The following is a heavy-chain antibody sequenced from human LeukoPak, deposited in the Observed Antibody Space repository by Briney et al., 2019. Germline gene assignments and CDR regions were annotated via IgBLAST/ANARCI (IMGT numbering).Heavy chain of an antibody. CDR1: GFTFSSYG. D-gene: IGHD1-26*01. J-gene: IGHJ4*02. V-gene: IGHV3-23*01. CDR3: AKDGGSGSYPQFDY. Sequence: PGGSPRLSCAASGFTFSSYGTSWVRQAPGKGLEWVSAISGSGGSTYYADSVKGRFTISRDNSKNTLYLQMNSLRAEDTAVYYCAKDGGSGSYPQFDYWGQGTLVTVSS. CDR2: ISGSGGST.